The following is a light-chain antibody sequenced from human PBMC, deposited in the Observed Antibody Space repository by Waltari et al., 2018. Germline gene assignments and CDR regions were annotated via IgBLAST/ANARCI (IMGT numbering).Light chain of an antibody. CDR2: EVS. V-gene: IGKV2-29*02. CDR1: QSLLHSDGKTY. CDR3: MQGMHLRT. Sequence: EIVMTQTPLSLSVTPGQPASISFKSSQSLLHSDGKTYLYWYLQKTGQSPKLLIYEVSSRLSGVPDRFSGSGSGTDFTLKISRVEAEDVGIYYCMQGMHLRTFGQGTKVEIK. J-gene: IGKJ1*01.